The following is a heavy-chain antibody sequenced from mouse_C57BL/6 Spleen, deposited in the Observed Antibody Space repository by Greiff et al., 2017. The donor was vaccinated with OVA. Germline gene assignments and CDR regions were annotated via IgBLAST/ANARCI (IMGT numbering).Heavy chain of an antibody. CDR1: GYTFTSYW. CDR3: ARGEAHYGSSYFDY. J-gene: IGHJ2*01. CDR2: IDPSDSYT. Sequence: QVQLQQPGAELVKPGASVKLSCKASGYTFTSYWMQWVKQRPGQGLEWIGEIDPSDSYTNYNQKFKGKATLTVDTSSSTAYMQLSSLTSEDSAVYYCARGEAHYGSSYFDYWGQGTTLTVSS. D-gene: IGHD1-1*01. V-gene: IGHV1-50*01.